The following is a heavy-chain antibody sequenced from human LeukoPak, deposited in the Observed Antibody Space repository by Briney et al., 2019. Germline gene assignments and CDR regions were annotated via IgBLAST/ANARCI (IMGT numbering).Heavy chain of an antibody. V-gene: IGHV1-46*01. CDR1: GYTFTGYY. D-gene: IGHD6-19*01. CDR3: ARIAVAGNFDY. Sequence: GASVKVSCKASGYTFTGYYMHWVRQAPGQGLEWMGIINPSGGSTSYAQKFQGRVTMTRDTSTSTVYMELSSLRSEDTAVYYCARIAVAGNFDYWGQGTLVTVSS. CDR2: INPSGGST. J-gene: IGHJ4*02.